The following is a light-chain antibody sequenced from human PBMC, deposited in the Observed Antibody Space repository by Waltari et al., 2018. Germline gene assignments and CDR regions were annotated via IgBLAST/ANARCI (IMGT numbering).Light chain of an antibody. CDR1: QSVLSSSNNKNY. Sequence: DIVMTQPPDSLAVSLGERATINCRSSQSVLSSSNNKNYLAWYQQKPGQPPKLLIYWASTRESGVPDRFSGSGSGTDFTLTISSLQAEDVAVYFCQQYFSTPRRTFGQGTKLEIK. J-gene: IGKJ2*02. CDR3: QQYFSTPRRT. V-gene: IGKV4-1*01. CDR2: WAS.